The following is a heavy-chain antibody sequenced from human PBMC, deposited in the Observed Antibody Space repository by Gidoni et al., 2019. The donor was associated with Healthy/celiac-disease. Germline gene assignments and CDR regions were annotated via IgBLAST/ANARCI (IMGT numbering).Heavy chain of an antibody. CDR1: GYSFTSYW. CDR2: IYPGDSDT. Sequence: EVQLVQSGAEVKKPGESLKISCKGSGYSFTSYWIGWVRQMPGKGLDWMGFIYPGDSDTRYSPSFQGQVTISADKSNSTAYLQWSSLKASDTAMYYCASSSIAAPSSFDYWGQGTLVTVSS. V-gene: IGHV5-51*01. CDR3: ASSSIAAPSSFDY. D-gene: IGHD6-6*01. J-gene: IGHJ4*02.